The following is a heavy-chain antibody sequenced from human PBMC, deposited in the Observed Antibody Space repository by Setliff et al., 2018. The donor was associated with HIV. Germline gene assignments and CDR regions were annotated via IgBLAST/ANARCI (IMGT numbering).Heavy chain of an antibody. D-gene: IGHD3-22*01. J-gene: IGHJ6*03. CDR1: GYSFTGYY. Sequence: ASVKVSCKASGYSFTGYYMHWVRQAPGQGLEWMGWMNPSTGGTRFAQKFQGRVTMTRDTFITTAYMELSSLRSDDTAVYYCATARRDYYDRGRRSHYYIDVWGKGTTVTVSS. V-gene: IGHV1-2*02. CDR2: MNPSTGGT. CDR3: ATARRDYYDRGRRSHYYIDV.